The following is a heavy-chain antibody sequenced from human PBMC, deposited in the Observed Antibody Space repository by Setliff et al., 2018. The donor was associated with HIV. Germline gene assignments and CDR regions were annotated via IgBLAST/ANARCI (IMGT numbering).Heavy chain of an antibody. J-gene: IGHJ3*02. CDR2: INENGNEK. CDR3: ARSRSTRDAFDI. V-gene: IGHV3-7*01. D-gene: IGHD1-1*01. CDR1: GFTFRSFC. Sequence: GGSLRLSCAASGFTFRSFCLSWVRQVPGKGLEWVANINENGNEKYYVDSVKGRFTISRDNAKNSLYLEMNSLRAEDTAVYYCARSRSTRDAFDIWGQGTMVTVSS.